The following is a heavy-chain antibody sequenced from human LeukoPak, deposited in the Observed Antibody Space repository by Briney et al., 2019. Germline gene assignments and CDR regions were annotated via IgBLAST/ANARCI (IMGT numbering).Heavy chain of an antibody. V-gene: IGHV4-59*01. CDR1: GGSISSYY. CDR2: IYYSGST. D-gene: IGHD5-24*01. J-gene: IGHJ4*02. Sequence: SETLSLTCTVSGGSISSYYWSWIRQPPGKGLEWIGYIYYSGSTNYNPSLKSRVTISVHTSKNQFSLKLSSVTAADTAVYYCARDNGDGYNLSYFDYWGQGTLVTVSS. CDR3: ARDNGDGYNLSYFDY.